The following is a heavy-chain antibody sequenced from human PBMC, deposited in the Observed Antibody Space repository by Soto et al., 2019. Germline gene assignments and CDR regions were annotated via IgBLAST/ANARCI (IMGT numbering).Heavy chain of an antibody. CDR2: IKSKTDGGTT. J-gene: IGHJ6*02. CDR1: GLTFSNAL. V-gene: IGHV3-15*01. Sequence: GGPLRLSCASSGLTFSNALVSLVRQAPGKGLEWVGRIKSKTDGGTTDYAAPVKGRFTISRDDSKNTLYLQMNSLKTEDTAVYYCTTAPIFGVVISVDVWGQGTTVTVSS. D-gene: IGHD3-3*01. CDR3: TTAPIFGVVISVDV.